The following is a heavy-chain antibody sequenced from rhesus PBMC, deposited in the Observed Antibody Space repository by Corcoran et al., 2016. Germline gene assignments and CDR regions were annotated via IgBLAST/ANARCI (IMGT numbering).Heavy chain of an antibody. V-gene: IGHV4-169*02. D-gene: IGHD1-32*01. CDR1: GDSTRSYS. J-gene: IGHJ5-1*01. CDR2: IHGSGRNT. CDR3: ASDQGIGTSPGGFDV. Sequence: QVQLQESGPGLVKPSETLSVPCAVSGDSTRSYSWNWFRTPPGKGLEWIGYIHGSGRNTNYNPSLKSRVTLSVDTSKNQFSLKLNSVTAADTAVFYCASDQGIGTSPGGFDVWGAGVLVTVSS.